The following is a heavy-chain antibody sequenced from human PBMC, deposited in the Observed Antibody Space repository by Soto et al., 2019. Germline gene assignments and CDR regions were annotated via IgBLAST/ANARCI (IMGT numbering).Heavy chain of an antibody. J-gene: IGHJ5*02. Sequence: PGGSLRLSXAASGFTFSGSAMHWVRQASGKGLEWVGRIRSKANSYATAYAASVKGRFTISRDDSKNTAYLQMNSLKTEDTAVYYCTSPRRLYYYDCSGKTDWFDPWGQGTLVTVSS. CDR3: TSPRRLYYYDCSGKTDWFDP. CDR2: IRSKANSYAT. CDR1: GFTFSGSA. V-gene: IGHV3-73*01. D-gene: IGHD3-22*01.